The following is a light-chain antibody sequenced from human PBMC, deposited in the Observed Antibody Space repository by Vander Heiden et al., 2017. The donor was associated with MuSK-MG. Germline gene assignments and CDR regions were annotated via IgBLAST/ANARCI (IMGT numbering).Light chain of an antibody. V-gene: IGKV1-5*03. J-gene: IGKJ2*01. CDR2: KAS. Sequence: DIQMTQSPSTLSASVGDRVTITCRASQSISSWLAWYQQKPVKAPKLLIYKASSLESGVPSRFSGSGSGTEFTLTISSLQPDDFATYYCQQDNSYSGTFGQGTKLEIK. CDR3: QQDNSYSGT. CDR1: QSISSW.